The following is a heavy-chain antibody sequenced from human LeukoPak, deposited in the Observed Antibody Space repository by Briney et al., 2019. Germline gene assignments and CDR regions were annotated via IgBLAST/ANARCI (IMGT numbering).Heavy chain of an antibody. CDR3: ARGVAATGYYFDY. J-gene: IGHJ4*02. CDR2: IWNDGSNK. Sequence: GRSLRLSCEASGFIFSSYGMHWVRQAPGKGLEWVAVIWNDGSNKYYADSVKGRFTISRDNSKNTLYLQMNSLRAEDTAVYYCARGVAATGYYFDYWGQGTLVTVSS. CDR1: GFIFSSYG. D-gene: IGHD2-15*01. V-gene: IGHV3-33*01.